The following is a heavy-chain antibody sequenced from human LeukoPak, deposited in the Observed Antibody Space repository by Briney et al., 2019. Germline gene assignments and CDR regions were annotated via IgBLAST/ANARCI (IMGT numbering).Heavy chain of an antibody. J-gene: IGHJ4*02. CDR3: AGDHPPNYYDSSGYYSHFDY. V-gene: IGHV3-30-3*01. Sequence: GGSLRLSCAASGFTFSSYAMHWVRQAPGKGLEWVAVISYDGSNKYYADSVKGRFTISRDNSKNTLYLQMNSLRAEDTAVYYCAGDHPPNYYDSSGYYSHFDYWGQGTLVTVSS. CDR2: ISYDGSNK. CDR1: GFTFSSYA. D-gene: IGHD3-22*01.